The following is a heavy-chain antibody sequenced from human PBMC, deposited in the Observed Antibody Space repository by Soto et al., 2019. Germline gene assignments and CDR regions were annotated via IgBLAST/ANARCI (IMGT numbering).Heavy chain of an antibody. CDR1: GGSLSGHF. CDR2: IYTSGTT. D-gene: IGHD6-6*01. J-gene: IGHJ5*02. V-gene: IGHV4-4*07. Sequence: QLQLQESGPRLVKPSETLSLTCSVSGGSLSGHFWTWIRQPAGKGPECIGRIYTSGTTSYNPSLGSRVTMSVDAAKNQVSLRLKSVTAADTAVYYCAREVRRPGRFDPWGQGVLITVSS. CDR3: AREVRRPGRFDP.